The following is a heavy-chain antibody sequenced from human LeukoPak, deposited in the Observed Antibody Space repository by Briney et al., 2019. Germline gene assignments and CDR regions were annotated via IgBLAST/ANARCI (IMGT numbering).Heavy chain of an antibody. CDR3: ARTVSTGNSGWNWFDP. V-gene: IGHV1-46*01. D-gene: IGHD5/OR15-5a*01. CDR1: GYTFTSYY. J-gene: IGHJ5*02. Sequence: ASVKVSCKASGYTFTSYYMHWVRQAPGQGLEWMGIINPSGGSTSYAQKFQGRVTMTRDTSTSTVYMELRSLRPEDTAVYYCARTVSTGNSGWNWFDPWGQGTLVTVSS. CDR2: INPSGGST.